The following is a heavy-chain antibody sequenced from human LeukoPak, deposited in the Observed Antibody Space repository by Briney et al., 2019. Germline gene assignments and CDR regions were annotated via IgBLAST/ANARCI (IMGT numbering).Heavy chain of an antibody. CDR2: INGGDGST. V-gene: IGHV3-23*01. J-gene: IGHJ4*02. D-gene: IGHD6-13*01. Sequence: GGSLRLSCAASGFTFTKYWMTWVRQAPGKGLEWVSGINGGDGSTYYADSVKGRFTISRDNSKNTLYLQVNSLRVEDTAVYYCAKGLWASSWSDFDYWGQGTLVTVSS. CDR3: AKGLWASSWSDFDY. CDR1: GFTFTKYW.